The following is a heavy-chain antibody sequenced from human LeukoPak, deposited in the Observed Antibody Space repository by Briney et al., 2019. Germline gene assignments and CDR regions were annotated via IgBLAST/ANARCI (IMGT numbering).Heavy chain of an antibody. V-gene: IGHV4-38-2*02. CDR2: IYHSGTT. D-gene: IGHD3/OR15-3a*01. CDR3: AREPDQYPGTGRLGY. J-gene: IGHJ4*02. Sequence: SETLSLTCAVSGSSVSSVYYWAWIRQPPGKGLQWIGGIYHSGTTYYNPSLKSRLTISVDTSKNQFSLKLSSVTAADTAVYYCAREPDQYPGTGRLGYWGQGTLVTVSS. CDR1: GSSVSSVYY.